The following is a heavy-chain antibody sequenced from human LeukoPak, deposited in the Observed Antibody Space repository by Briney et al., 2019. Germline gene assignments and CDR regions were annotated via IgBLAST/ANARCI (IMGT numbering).Heavy chain of an antibody. Sequence: GGSLRLSCAASGFTFSSYAMSWVRQAPGKGLEWVSAISGSGGSTYYADSVKGRFTISRDNSKNTLYLQMNSLRAEDTAVYYCAKGGISLGYCSSTSCYPDSNYYYYGMDVWGQGTTVTVSS. V-gene: IGHV3-23*01. J-gene: IGHJ6*02. CDR2: ISGSGGST. CDR1: GFTFSSYA. CDR3: AKGGISLGYCSSTSCYPDSNYYYYGMDV. D-gene: IGHD2-2*01.